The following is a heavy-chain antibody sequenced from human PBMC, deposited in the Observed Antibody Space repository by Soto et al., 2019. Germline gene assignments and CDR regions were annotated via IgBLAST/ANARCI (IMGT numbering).Heavy chain of an antibody. CDR2: IRSKAYGGTT. J-gene: IGHJ6*03. V-gene: IGHV3-49*03. CDR1: GFTFGDYA. D-gene: IGHD6-13*01. CDR3: TRDQQQLGFYYYYYMDV. Sequence: PGGSLRLSCTASGFTFGDYAMSWFRQAPGKGLEWVSFIRSKAYGGTTEYAASVKGRFTISRDDSKSIAYLQMNSLKTEDTAVYYCTRDQQQLGFYYYYYMDVWGKGTTVTVSS.